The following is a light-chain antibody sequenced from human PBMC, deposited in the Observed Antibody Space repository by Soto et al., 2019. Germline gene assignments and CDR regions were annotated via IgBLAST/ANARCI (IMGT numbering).Light chain of an antibody. J-gene: IGKJ4*01. CDR1: QSISSSF. Sequence: EFVLTQSPGKLSLSPGERATLSCRASQSISSSFLAWYQQEPGQAPRLLIYGASSRGTGIPDRFSGSGSGTDFTLTISRLEPEDFAVYYCQQYGSSPPLTFGGGTKVEIK. CDR3: QQYGSSPPLT. V-gene: IGKV3-20*01. CDR2: GAS.